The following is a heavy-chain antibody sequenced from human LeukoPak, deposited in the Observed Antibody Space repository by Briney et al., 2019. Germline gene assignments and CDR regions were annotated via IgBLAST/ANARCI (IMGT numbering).Heavy chain of an antibody. CDR1: EFTVSSNY. D-gene: IGHD3-22*01. J-gene: IGHJ5*02. V-gene: IGHV3-66*01. CDR3: ARVRASQDYYDSSGYPQPLWFDP. CDR2: IYANGYT. Sequence: GGSLRLSCAASEFTVSSNYMTWVRQAPGRGLEWVSLIYANGYTTYADSVKGRFTISRDNSQNTLFLQMNGLRAEDTAVYYCARVRASQDYYDSSGYPQPLWFDPWGQGTLVTVSS.